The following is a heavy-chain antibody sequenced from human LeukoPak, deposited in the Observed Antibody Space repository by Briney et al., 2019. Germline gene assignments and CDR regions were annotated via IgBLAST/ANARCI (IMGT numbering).Heavy chain of an antibody. J-gene: IGHJ4*02. Sequence: GGSLRLSCAASGFTFDDYAMHWVRQAPGKGLEWVSLISGDGGSTYYADSVKGRFTISRDNSKNSLYLQMNSLRTEDTALYYCASGPSYYDSSGCYLVSPFDYWGQGTLVTVSS. CDR1: GFTFDDYA. D-gene: IGHD3-22*01. CDR3: ASGPSYYDSSGCYLVSPFDY. CDR2: ISGDGGST. V-gene: IGHV3-43*02.